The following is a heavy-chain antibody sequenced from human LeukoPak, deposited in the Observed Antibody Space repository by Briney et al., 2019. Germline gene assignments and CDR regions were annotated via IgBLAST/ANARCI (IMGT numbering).Heavy chain of an antibody. D-gene: IGHD3-10*01. CDR2: ISGSGGRT. J-gene: IGHJ4*02. CDR1: GFTFSSYA. Sequence: PGGSLRLSCAASGFTFSSYAMSWVRQAPGKGLEWVSAISGSGGRTYYTDSVKGRFTISRDNSKNTLYLQMNSLRAEDTAVYYCAKDRSFLVVRGVIIYWGQGTLVTVSS. V-gene: IGHV3-23*01. CDR3: AKDRSFLVVRGVIIY.